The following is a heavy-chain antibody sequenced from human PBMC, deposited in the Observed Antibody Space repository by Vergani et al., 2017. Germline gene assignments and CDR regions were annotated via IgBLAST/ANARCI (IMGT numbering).Heavy chain of an antibody. D-gene: IGHD6-13*01. J-gene: IGHJ5*02. CDR1: GFNFGGYA. V-gene: IGHV3-9*01. Sequence: EVQMVESGGGLVQPGRSLRLSCAASGFNFGGYAMPWVRQVPGKGLEWVSGINWNSDTIDYADSVKGRFSISRDNAKNSLFLQMDSLRPEDTALYYCAKGWGSSWVPCDHWGQGTLVTVSS. CDR2: INWNSDTI. CDR3: AKGWGSSWVPCDH.